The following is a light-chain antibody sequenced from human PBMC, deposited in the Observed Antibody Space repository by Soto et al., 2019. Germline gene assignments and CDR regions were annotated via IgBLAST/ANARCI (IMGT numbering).Light chain of an antibody. CDR3: QQYNNWPRT. V-gene: IGKV3-15*01. CDR2: GAT. J-gene: IGKJ1*01. CDR1: QSVSIL. Sequence: EIVMTQSPATLSVSPGERATLSCRASQSVSILLAWYQQKPGQAPRLVIQGATTRATGIPARFSGSGSVTEFTMTISSLPSEDSAVHYCQQYNNWPRTFGQGTKVHIK.